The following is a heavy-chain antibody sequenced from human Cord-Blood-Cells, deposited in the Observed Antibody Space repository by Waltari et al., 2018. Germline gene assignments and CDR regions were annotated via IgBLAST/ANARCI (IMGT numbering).Heavy chain of an antibody. CDR3: ARDQIAAASWYFDL. J-gene: IGHJ2*01. CDR1: GFTFSSYE. CDR2: ISSSGSTI. Sequence: VQLVESGGGLVQPGGSLRLSCAASGFTFSSYEMNWVRKAPGKGLEWVSYISSSGSTIYYADSVKGRFTISRDNAKNSLYLQMNSLRAEDTAVYYCARDQIAAASWYFDLWGRGTLVTVSS. V-gene: IGHV3-48*03. D-gene: IGHD6-13*01.